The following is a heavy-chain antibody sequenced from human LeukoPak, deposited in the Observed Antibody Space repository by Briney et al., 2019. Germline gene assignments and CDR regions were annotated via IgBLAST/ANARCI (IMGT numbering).Heavy chain of an antibody. CDR2: ISYDGSNK. V-gene: IGHV3-30-3*01. J-gene: IGHJ4*02. Sequence: GGSLRLSCAASGFTFSSYAMHWVRQAPGKGLEWVAVISYDGSNKYYADSVKGRFTISRDNSKNTLYLQMNSLRAEDTAVYYCARVYSYGYANSRDYFDYWGQETLVTVSS. CDR3: ARVYSYGYANSRDYFDY. CDR1: GFTFSSYA. D-gene: IGHD5-18*01.